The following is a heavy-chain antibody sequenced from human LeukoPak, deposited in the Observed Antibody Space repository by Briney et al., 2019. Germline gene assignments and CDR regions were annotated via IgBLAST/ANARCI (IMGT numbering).Heavy chain of an antibody. V-gene: IGHV4-59*12. CDR2: IYYSGST. CDR1: DGSISAYY. Sequence: SETLSLTCTVSDGSISAYYWSWIRQPPGKGLEWIGYIYYSGSTNYNPSLKSRVTISVDTSKNQFSLKLSSVTAADTAVYYCAREAYYYYYMDVWGKGTTVTVSS. J-gene: IGHJ6*03. CDR3: AREAYYYYYMDV.